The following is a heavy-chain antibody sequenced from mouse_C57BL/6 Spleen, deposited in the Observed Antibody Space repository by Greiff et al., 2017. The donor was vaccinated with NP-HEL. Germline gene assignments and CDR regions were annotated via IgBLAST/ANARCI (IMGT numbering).Heavy chain of an antibody. V-gene: IGHV1-82*01. Sequence: QVQLKQSGPELVKPGASVKISCKASGYAFSSSWMNWVKQRPGKGLEWIGRIYPGDGDTNYNGKFKGKATLTADKSSSTAYMQLSSLTSEDSAVYFCARTLYYGSSLYFDYWGQVTTLTVSS. CDR1: GYAFSSSW. J-gene: IGHJ2*01. CDR3: ARTLYYGSSLYFDY. D-gene: IGHD1-1*01. CDR2: IYPGDGDT.